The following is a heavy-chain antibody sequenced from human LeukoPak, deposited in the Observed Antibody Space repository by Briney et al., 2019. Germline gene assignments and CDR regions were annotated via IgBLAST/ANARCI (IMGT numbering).Heavy chain of an antibody. CDR2: IYTSGST. CDR1: GGSISSYY. Sequence: SETLSLTCTVSGGSISSYYWSWIRQPAGKGLEWIGRIYTSGSTNYNPSLKSRATMSVDTSKNQFSLKLSSVTAADTAVYYCARGRSGYYTRRWYFDLWGRGTLVTVSS. J-gene: IGHJ2*01. D-gene: IGHD3-3*01. V-gene: IGHV4-4*07. CDR3: ARGRSGYYTRRWYFDL.